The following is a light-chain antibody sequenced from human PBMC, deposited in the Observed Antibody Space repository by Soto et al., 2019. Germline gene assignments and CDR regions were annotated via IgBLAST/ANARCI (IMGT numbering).Light chain of an antibody. CDR1: SSDVGGFNY. CDR3: SSYAASNNFYFV. CDR2: DVT. Sequence: QSVLAQPASVSGSPGQSISISCIGTSSDVGGFNYVSWYQHYPGKAPQLIIYDVTSRPSGVPDRFSGSKSGNTASLTVSGLQAEDEADYYCSSYAASNNFYFVFGGGTKVTVL. V-gene: IGLV2-8*01. J-gene: IGLJ3*02.